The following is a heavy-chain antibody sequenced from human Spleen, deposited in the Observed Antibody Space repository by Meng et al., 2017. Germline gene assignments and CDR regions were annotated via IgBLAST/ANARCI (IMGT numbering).Heavy chain of an antibody. CDR2: INHSGST. D-gene: IGHD3-22*01. CDR3: ARMVADYDSSDYSAYGMDV. Sequence: SETLSLTCAVYGGSFSGYYWSWIRQPPGKGLEWIGEINHSGSTNYNPSLKTRVTIPVDTPKNQLTLKVSSVTTADTAVYYCARMVADYDSSDYSAYGMDVWGQGTTVTVSS. CDR1: GGSFSGYY. J-gene: IGHJ6*02. V-gene: IGHV4-34*01.